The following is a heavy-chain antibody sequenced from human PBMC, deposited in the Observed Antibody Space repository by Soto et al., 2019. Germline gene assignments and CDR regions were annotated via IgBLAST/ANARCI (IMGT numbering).Heavy chain of an antibody. D-gene: IGHD1-26*01. CDR1: C. V-gene: IGHV5-51*01. CDR2: IYPGDSDT. J-gene: IGHJ5*02. CDR3: ARRGAFPSWFDP. Sequence: CGGRVRQKPGKGLEWMGIIYPGDSDTKYSPSFEGQVTISADKSISTAYLQWSSLKASDTAMYYCARRGAFPSWFDPWGKGTLVTVSS.